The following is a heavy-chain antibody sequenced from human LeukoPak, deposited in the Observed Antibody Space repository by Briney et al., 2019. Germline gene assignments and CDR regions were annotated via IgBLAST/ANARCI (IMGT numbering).Heavy chain of an antibody. Sequence: ASVKVSCKASGYTFTGNYMHWVRQAPGQGLEWMGWINPNSGGTNYAQKFQGRVTMTRDTSISTAYMELSRLRSDDTAVYYCARRIDGYSNYRYYFDYWGQGTLVTVSS. V-gene: IGHV1-2*02. CDR1: GYTFTGNY. CDR2: INPNSGGT. D-gene: IGHD4-4*01. J-gene: IGHJ4*02. CDR3: ARRIDGYSNYRYYFDY.